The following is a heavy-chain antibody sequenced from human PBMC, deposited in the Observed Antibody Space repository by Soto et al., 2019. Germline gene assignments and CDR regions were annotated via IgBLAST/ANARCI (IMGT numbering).Heavy chain of an antibody. CDR2: ISFDGINK. Sequence: QVQLVESGGGVVQPGRSLRLSCAASGFAFSRHAMHWVRQAPGKGLEWVSVISFDGINKYYTDSVKGRFTLSRDNSKNTLYLWMNSLRAEDTVVYYGARDQTLRWPDPLAIWGQGTMVTVSS. CDR1: GFAFSRHA. CDR3: ARDQTLRWPDPLAI. V-gene: IGHV3-30-3*01. J-gene: IGHJ3*02. D-gene: IGHD4-17*01.